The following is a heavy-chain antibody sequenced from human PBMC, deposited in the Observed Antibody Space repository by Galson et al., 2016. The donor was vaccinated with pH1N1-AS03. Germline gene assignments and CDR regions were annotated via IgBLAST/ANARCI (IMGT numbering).Heavy chain of an antibody. Sequence: QSGAEVKKPGESLNISCQGSGYRFSTYYIAWVRQMPGKGLEWMGIFHPGDSDTKYHPSFQGLVTMSADKSTNTAYLHWSSLKASGTAIYYCARHSQCTRGTCYSSYFDALDVWGRGTAVTVS. CDR3: ARHSQCTRGTCYSSYFDALDV. V-gene: IGHV5-51*01. CDR1: GYRFSTYY. CDR2: FHPGDSDT. D-gene: IGHD4-11*01. J-gene: IGHJ6*02.